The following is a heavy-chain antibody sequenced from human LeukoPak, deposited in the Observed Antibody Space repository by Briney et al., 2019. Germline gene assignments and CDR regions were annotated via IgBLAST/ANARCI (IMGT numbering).Heavy chain of an antibody. D-gene: IGHD4-11*01. CDR2: IYYSGST. J-gene: IGHJ6*03. V-gene: IGHV4-59*02. CDR3: ARGPPMTTVTTYYYYYMDV. Sequence: SPSLSLTRTVAAGSVSIYYWSWIRHPPGKGLEWIGYIYYSGSTNYNPSLKSRVTISVDTSKNQFSLKLSSVTAADTAVYYCARGPPMTTVTTYYYYYMDVWGKGTTVTVSS. CDR1: AGSVSIYY.